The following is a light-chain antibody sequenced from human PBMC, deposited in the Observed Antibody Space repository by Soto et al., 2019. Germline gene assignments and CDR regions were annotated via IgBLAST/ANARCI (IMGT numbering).Light chain of an antibody. CDR3: QQRSNWPPAT. CDR2: DAS. J-gene: IGKJ1*01. V-gene: IGKV3-11*01. Sequence: EFVLTQSPATLSLSPGERATLSCRASQSVSSYLAWYQQKPGQAPRLLIYDASNRATGIPARFSGSGSGTDFTLTISSLEPEDFAVYYCQQRSNWPPATFGQGTKVDIK. CDR1: QSVSSY.